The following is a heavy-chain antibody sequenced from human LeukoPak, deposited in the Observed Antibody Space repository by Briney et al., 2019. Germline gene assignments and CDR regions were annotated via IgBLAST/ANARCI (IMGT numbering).Heavy chain of an antibody. J-gene: IGHJ4*02. V-gene: IGHV3-23*01. CDR3: ARDHQLAYYFDY. CDR2: ISGSGGST. D-gene: IGHD2-2*01. Sequence: PGGPLRLSCAASGFTFSSYAMSWVRQAPGKGLEWVSAISGSGGSTYYADSVKGRFTISRDNSKNTLYLQMNSLRAEDTAVYYCARDHQLAYYFDYWGQGTLVTVSS. CDR1: GFTFSSYA.